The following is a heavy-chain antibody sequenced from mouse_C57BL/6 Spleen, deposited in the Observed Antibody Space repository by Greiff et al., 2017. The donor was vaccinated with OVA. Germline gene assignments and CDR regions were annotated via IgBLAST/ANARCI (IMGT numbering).Heavy chain of an antibody. Sequence: VQLQQSGPELVKPGASVKISCKASGYSFTGYYMNWVKQSPEKSLEWIGEINPSTGGTTYNQKFKAKATLTVDKSSSTAYMQLKSLTSEDSAVYYCARVGYYAMDYWGQGTSVTVSS. CDR3: ARVGYYAMDY. CDR1: GYSFTGYY. CDR2: INPSTGGT. D-gene: IGHD1-1*02. V-gene: IGHV1-42*01. J-gene: IGHJ4*01.